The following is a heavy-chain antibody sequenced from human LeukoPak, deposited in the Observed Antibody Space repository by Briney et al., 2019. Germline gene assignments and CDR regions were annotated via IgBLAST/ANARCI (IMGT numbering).Heavy chain of an antibody. CDR1: GYTLTELS. CDR3: ATRPNYWGIAVAAAGEGVYFDS. D-gene: IGHD6-19*01. J-gene: IGHJ4*02. Sequence: ASVKDSFKVSGYTLTELSLHWVRQAPGKGLEWVAGFDPEDGETIYAQKFQGRVTMTEDTSTDTAYKELSRLRSEVTAVYYCATRPNYWGIAVAAAGEGVYFDSWGQGTLVTVSS. V-gene: IGHV1-24*01. CDR2: FDPEDGET.